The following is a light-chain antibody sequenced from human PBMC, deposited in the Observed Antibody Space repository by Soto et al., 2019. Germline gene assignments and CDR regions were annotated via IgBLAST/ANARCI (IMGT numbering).Light chain of an antibody. Sequence: AIQLTQSPSSLSASVGDRDTITCRASQGIGSNLAWYHQKPGKPPKLLIYDASSLESGVPSRFSGSGFGTDFTLTISSLQPEDFATYYCQQFSFLPVSFGGGTRVEI. CDR1: QGIGSN. CDR3: QQFSFLPVS. J-gene: IGKJ4*01. CDR2: DAS. V-gene: IGKV1-13*02.